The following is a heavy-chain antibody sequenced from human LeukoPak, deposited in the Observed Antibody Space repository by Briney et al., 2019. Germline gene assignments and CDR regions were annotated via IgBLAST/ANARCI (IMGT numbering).Heavy chain of an antibody. CDR1: GLTFSGSA. V-gene: IGHV3-73*01. Sequence: GGSLRLSCVAYGLTFSGSAMHWVRQAPGKGLEWVGRIRSKGNNYATAYAASVKGRFTISRDDSKNPAYLQMNSFKTGDTAVYYCHPPPDYSDYWGQGTLVTVSS. CDR2: IRSKGNNYAT. J-gene: IGHJ4*02. CDR3: HPPPDYSDY.